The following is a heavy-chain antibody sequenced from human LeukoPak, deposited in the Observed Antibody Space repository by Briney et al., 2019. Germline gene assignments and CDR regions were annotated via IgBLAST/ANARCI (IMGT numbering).Heavy chain of an antibody. CDR1: GFTFSSYE. CDR3: ARLGYSYASDAFDV. V-gene: IGHV3-48*03. D-gene: IGHD5-18*01. Sequence: GGSLRLSCAASGFTFSSYEMNWVRQAPGKGLEWVSYISSSASTIYYADSVKGRFTISRDSAKNALYLQMNSLRAEDTALYYCARLGYSYASDAFDVWGQGTVVTVSS. J-gene: IGHJ3*01. CDR2: ISSSASTI.